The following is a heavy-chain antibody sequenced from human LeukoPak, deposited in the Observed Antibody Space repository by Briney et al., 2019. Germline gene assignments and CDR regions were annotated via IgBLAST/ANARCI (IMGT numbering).Heavy chain of an antibody. CDR3: ARFSGPSMAPYYFDY. CDR1: GFTFSGSA. Sequence: GGSLRLSCAASGFTFSGSAMHWVRQASGKGLEWVGRIRSKANSYATAYAASVKGRFTISRDDSKNTAYLQMNSLKTEDTAVYYCARFSGPSMAPYYFDYWGQGTLVTVSS. D-gene: IGHD1-1*01. V-gene: IGHV3-73*01. J-gene: IGHJ4*02. CDR2: IRSKANSYAT.